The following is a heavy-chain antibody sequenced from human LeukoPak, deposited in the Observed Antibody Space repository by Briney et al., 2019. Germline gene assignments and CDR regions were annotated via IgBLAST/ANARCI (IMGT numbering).Heavy chain of an antibody. D-gene: IGHD6-19*01. CDR2: ISYDGSNK. J-gene: IGHJ6*04. V-gene: IGHV3-30*18. CDR3: AKDKKGSSGWTYYYYGMDV. Sequence: GRSLRLSCAASGFTFSSYGMHWVRQAPGKGLEWVAVISYDGSNKYYADSVKGRFTISRDNSKNTLYLQMNSLRGEDMAVYYCAKDKKGSSGWTYYYYGMDVWGKGTTATVSS. CDR1: GFTFSSYG.